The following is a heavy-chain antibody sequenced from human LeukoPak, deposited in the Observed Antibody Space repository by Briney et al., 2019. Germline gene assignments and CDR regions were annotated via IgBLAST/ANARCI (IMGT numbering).Heavy chain of an antibody. Sequence: ASVMLSCKTSGYTFTASYIYWVRQAPGQGLEWMGRINPNSGDTDYAQKFQGRVTMTRDTSISTAYMELSRLRSDDTAVYYCARESFSTLTNATDAFDIWGQGTMVTVSS. D-gene: IGHD4-17*01. CDR1: GYTFTASY. V-gene: IGHV1-2*02. CDR2: INPNSGDT. CDR3: ARESFSTLTNATDAFDI. J-gene: IGHJ3*02.